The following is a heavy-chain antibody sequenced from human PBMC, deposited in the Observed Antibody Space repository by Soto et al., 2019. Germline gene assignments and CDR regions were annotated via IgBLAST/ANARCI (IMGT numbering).Heavy chain of an antibody. CDR2: IHPSGDT. D-gene: IGHD2-15*01. CDR3: VRGYCTTSPCSGDFQF. Sequence: QVQLVQSGAELKNPGASVKVACKASGYKFTTYFIHWVRQAPGQGFEWMGMIHPSGDTGYAQKFRGRVTMTIDTSTTTAYMELRNLTSEETAVYFSVRGYCTTSPCSGDFQFWGQGTLVTVSS. V-gene: IGHV1-46*01. CDR1: GYKFTTYF. J-gene: IGHJ1*01.